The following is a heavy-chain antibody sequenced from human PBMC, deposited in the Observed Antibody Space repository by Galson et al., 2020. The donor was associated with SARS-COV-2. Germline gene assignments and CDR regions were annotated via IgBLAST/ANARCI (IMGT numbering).Heavy chain of an antibody. CDR3: ARDPRYYEGSGTYID. V-gene: IGHV3-30-3*01. CDR1: GFTFSNYA. J-gene: IGHJ4*02. Sequence: GGSLRLSCAASGFTFSNYAMNWVRQGPGKGLEWVAVISHDGSNKYYADSVKGRFTITRDNTKSTVYLQMNSLRAEDTAVYYCARDPRYYEGSGTYIDWGQGTLVTVSS. CDR2: ISHDGSNK. D-gene: IGHD3-10*01.